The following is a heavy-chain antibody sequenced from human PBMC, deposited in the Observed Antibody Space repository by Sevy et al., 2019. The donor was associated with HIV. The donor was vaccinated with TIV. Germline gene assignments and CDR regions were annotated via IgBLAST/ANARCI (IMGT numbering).Heavy chain of an antibody. J-gene: IGHJ5*02. D-gene: IGHD3-22*01. CDR3: ARDAYDGSGYNWFDP. V-gene: IGHV4-4*07. CDR2: IYTSGST. Sequence: SETLSLTCTVSGGSISSYYWSWIRQPAGKGLEWIGRIYTSGSTNYNPSLKSRVTMSVDTSKNQFSLKLSPVTAADTAVYYCARDAYDGSGYNWFDPWGQGTLVTVSS. CDR1: GGSISSYY.